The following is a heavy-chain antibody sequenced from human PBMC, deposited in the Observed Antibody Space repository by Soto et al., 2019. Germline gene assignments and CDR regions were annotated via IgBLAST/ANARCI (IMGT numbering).Heavy chain of an antibody. J-gene: IGHJ5*02. V-gene: IGHV3-23*01. CDR1: GFTFSSYA. CDR3: AKDLSYYYDSSGYYHTNWFDP. CDR2: ISGSGGST. Sequence: GGSLRLSCAASGFTFSSYAMSWVRQAPGKGLEWVSAISGSGGSTYYADSVKGRFTISRDNSKNTLYLQMNSLRAEDTAVYYCAKDLSYYYDSSGYYHTNWFDPWGQGTLVTVSS. D-gene: IGHD3-22*01.